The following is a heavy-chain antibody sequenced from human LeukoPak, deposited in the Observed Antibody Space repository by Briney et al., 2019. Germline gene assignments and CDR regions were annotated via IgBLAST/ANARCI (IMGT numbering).Heavy chain of an antibody. J-gene: IGHJ4*02. D-gene: IGHD5-12*01. CDR2: INPRGTST. Sequence: ASVKVSCKASGYSFTSHYMHWVRQAPGQGLEWMGLINPRGTSTIYAEKFQGRIIMTRDMSTTTDYMELSSLKSDDTAVYYCARGSAEVATIRDYWGQGTLVTVSS. CDR1: GYSFTSHY. V-gene: IGHV1-46*01. CDR3: ARGSAEVATIRDY.